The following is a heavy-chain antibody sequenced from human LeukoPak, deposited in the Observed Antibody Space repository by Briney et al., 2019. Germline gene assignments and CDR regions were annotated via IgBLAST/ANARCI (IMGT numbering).Heavy chain of an antibody. Sequence: GGSLRLSCAASGFTFSSYGMHWVRQAPGKGLEWLAFIRYDGSNKYYADSVKGRFTISRDNSKNTLYLQMNSLRAEDTAVYYCAKDRVYYDYVWGSYRPSYYFDYWGQGTLVTVSS. CDR3: AKDRVYYDYVWGSYRPSYYFDY. J-gene: IGHJ4*02. CDR1: GFTFSSYG. V-gene: IGHV3-30*02. D-gene: IGHD3-16*02. CDR2: IRYDGSNK.